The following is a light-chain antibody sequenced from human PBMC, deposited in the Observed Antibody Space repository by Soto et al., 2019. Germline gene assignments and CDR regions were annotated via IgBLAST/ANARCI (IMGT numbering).Light chain of an antibody. Sequence: ETVMTQSPATLPVSPGERATLSCRASQSVRSNLAWYQQKPGQAPRLLIYGASTRATGVPARFSGSGSGTEFTLTIKSLQSEDFALYYCQQRSNWPWTVGQGTKVDIK. CDR2: GAS. V-gene: IGKV3-15*01. CDR3: QQRSNWPWT. J-gene: IGKJ1*01. CDR1: QSVRSN.